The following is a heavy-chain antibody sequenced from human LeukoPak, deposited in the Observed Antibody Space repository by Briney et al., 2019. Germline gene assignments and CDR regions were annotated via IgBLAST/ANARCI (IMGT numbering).Heavy chain of an antibody. CDR2: IGTAGDT. CDR1: GFTFSSYD. D-gene: IGHD3-3*01. J-gene: IGHJ4*02. CDR3: ARGAADFWSDTYYFDY. V-gene: IGHV3-13*01. Sequence: TGGSLRLSCAASGFTFSSYDMPWVRQATGKGLEWVSAIGTAGDTYYPGSVKGRFTISRENAKNSLYLQMNSLRAGDTAVYYCARGAADFWSDTYYFDYWGQGTLVTVSS.